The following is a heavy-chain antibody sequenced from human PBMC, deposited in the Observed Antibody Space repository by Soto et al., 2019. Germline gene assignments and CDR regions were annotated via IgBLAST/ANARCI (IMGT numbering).Heavy chain of an antibody. CDR1: GGSFSGYY. Sequence: SETLSLTCAVYGGSFSGYYWSWIRQPPGKGLEWIGEINHSGSTNYNPSLKSRVTISVDTSKNQFSLKLSSVTAADTAVYYCARGGYSGRYSSFDYWGQGTLVTVYS. D-gene: IGHD1-26*01. CDR2: INHSGST. CDR3: ARGGYSGRYSSFDY. V-gene: IGHV4-34*01. J-gene: IGHJ4*02.